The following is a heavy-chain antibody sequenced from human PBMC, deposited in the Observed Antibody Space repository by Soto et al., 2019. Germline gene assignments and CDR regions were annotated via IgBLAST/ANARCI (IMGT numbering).Heavy chain of an antibody. CDR2: ISSTGIYK. V-gene: IGHV3-11*06. J-gene: IGHJ5*02. Sequence: QEQLVKSGGGWVKPGGSLRLSCAASGFTFSDYYIAWIRQAPGKGLEWISYISSTGIYKRYADSVKGRFTIARDNANNSLVLQMNSLRADDTAVYYCVRDLYGSGTSLRGWFDPWGQGTLVTVSS. CDR3: VRDLYGSGTSLRGWFDP. D-gene: IGHD3-10*01. CDR1: GFTFSDYY.